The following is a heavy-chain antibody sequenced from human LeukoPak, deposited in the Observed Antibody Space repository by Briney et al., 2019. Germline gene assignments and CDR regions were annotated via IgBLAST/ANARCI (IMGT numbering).Heavy chain of an antibody. J-gene: IGHJ4*02. D-gene: IGHD6-13*01. CDR1: GGSISSTNW. CDR2: IYHSGST. Sequence: SETLSLTCAVSGGSISSTNWWSWVRQPPGKGLEWIGEIYHSGSTNYNPSLKGRVTISVDKSKNQFSLKLSSVTAADTAVYYCAREAGYSSSWSDYWGQGTLVTVSS. V-gene: IGHV4-4*02. CDR3: AREAGYSSSWSDY.